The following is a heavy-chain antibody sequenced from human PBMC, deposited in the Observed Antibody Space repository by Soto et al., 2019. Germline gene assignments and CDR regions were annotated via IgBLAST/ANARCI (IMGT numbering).Heavy chain of an antibody. CDR1: GGSISSYGNY. CDR2: IYDSGST. D-gene: IGHD4-4*01. J-gene: IGHJ4*02. Sequence: SGTLSLTCTVSGGSISSYGNYWSWLGQGPGQDRESTGYIYDSGSTYYNPSLKSRVTILVDTSYNQFSLKVSSVTAADTAVYYCARAGIQLATVTYFDYWGQGTPVTVSS. V-gene: IGHV4-31*03. CDR3: ARAGIQLATVTYFDY.